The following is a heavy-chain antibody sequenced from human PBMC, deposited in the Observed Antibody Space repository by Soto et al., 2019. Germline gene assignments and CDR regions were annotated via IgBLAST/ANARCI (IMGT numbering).Heavy chain of an antibody. J-gene: IGHJ4*02. D-gene: IGHD1-26*01. CDR3: ARGSGSLYYFDF. CDR2: IYSGGST. V-gene: IGHV3-53*01. Sequence: PGGSLRLSCAASGFNVSTNYMTWVRQAPGKGLEWVSVIYSGGSTYYADSVKGRFTISRDNSKNTLHLQMNSLRAEDTAVYYCARGSGSLYYFDFWGRGTLLTVSS. CDR1: GFNVSTNY.